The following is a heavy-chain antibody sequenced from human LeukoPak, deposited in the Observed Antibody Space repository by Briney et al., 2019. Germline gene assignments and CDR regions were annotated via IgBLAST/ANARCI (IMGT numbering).Heavy chain of an antibody. Sequence: GGSLRLSCAAPGFIFSSYSMNWVRQAPGKGLEWVSSISSSSSYIDYADSVKGRFTISRDNAKNSLYLQMNSLRAEDTAVYYCAREYGGFDYWGQGTLVTVSS. D-gene: IGHD4-23*01. J-gene: IGHJ4*02. CDR3: AREYGGFDY. CDR2: ISSSSSYI. V-gene: IGHV3-21*01. CDR1: GFIFSSYS.